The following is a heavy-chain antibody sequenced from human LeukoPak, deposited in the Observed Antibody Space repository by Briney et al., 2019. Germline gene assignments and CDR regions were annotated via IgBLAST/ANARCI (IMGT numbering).Heavy chain of an antibody. CDR2: IYHSGST. CDR3: ARVAAATTNPRFDF. D-gene: IGHD5-24*01. J-gene: IGHJ4*02. V-gene: IGHV4-30-2*01. Sequence: SQTLSLTCAVSGGSISSGGYSWSWIRQPPGKGLEWIGYIYHSGSTYYNPSLKSRVTISVDRSKNQFSLKLSSVTAADTAVYYCARVAAATTNPRFDFWGQGTLGTVSS. CDR1: GGSISSGGYS.